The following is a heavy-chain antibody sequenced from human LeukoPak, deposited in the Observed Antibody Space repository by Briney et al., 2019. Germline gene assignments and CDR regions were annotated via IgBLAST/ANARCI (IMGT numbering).Heavy chain of an antibody. CDR2: MNPNSGNT. Sequence: ASVKVSFKASGYTFTSYDINWVRQATGQGLEWMGWMNPNSGNTGYAQKFQGRVTMTRNTSISTAYMELSSLRSEDTAVYYCARGGECSGGSCYIPYYYYYYYYMDVWGKGTTVTVSS. J-gene: IGHJ6*03. D-gene: IGHD2-15*01. CDR3: ARGGECSGGSCYIPYYYYYYYYMDV. V-gene: IGHV1-8*01. CDR1: GYTFTSYD.